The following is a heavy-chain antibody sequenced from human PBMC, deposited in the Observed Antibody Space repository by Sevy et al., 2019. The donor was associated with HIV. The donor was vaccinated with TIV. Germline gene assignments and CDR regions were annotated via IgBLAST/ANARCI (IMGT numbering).Heavy chain of an antibody. D-gene: IGHD3-22*01. V-gene: IGHV4-39*01. CDR2: MYYSGST. CDR3: ARPFDSSGSNWFDP. Sequence: GSLRLSCTVSGGSISSSSYYWGWIRQPPGKGLECIGSMYYSGSTYYNPSLKSRVTISVDTSKNQFSLKLSSVTAADTAVYYCARPFDSSGSNWFDPWGQGTLVTVSS. J-gene: IGHJ5*02. CDR1: GGSISSSSYY.